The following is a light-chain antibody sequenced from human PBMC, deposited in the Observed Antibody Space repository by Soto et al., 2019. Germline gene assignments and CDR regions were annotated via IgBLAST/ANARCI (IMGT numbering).Light chain of an antibody. Sequence: ELVLTQSPGTLSLSPGERATLSCRASQSVSSSYLAWYQQKPGQAPRLLIYGASSRATGIPDRFSGSGSGTDFTLTISRLEPEDFAVYYCQQYGNSAPITFGQGTRLEIK. J-gene: IGKJ5*01. CDR1: QSVSSSY. V-gene: IGKV3-20*01. CDR2: GAS. CDR3: QQYGNSAPIT.